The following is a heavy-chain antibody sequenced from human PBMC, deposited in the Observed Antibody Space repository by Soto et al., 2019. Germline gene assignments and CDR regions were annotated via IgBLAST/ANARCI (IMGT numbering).Heavy chain of an antibody. V-gene: IGHV3-30-3*01. D-gene: IGHD3-3*01. J-gene: IGHJ5*02. CDR2: ISYDGSNK. CDR1: GFTFSSYA. Sequence: PGGSLRLSCAASGFTFSSYAMHWVRQAPGKGLEWVAVISYDGSNKYYADSVKGRFTISRDNSKNTLYLQMNSLRAEDTAVYYCARGLLEWQLNWFDPWGQGTLVTVSS. CDR3: ARGLLEWQLNWFDP.